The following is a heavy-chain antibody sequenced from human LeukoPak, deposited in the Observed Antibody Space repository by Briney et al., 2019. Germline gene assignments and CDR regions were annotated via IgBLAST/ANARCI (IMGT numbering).Heavy chain of an antibody. CDR2: INHSGST. CDR1: GGSFSGYY. CDR3: ASSMRYLRPLDY. J-gene: IGHJ4*02. D-gene: IGHD1-14*01. Sequence: SETLSLTCAVYGGSFSGYYWSWIRQPPGKGLEWIGEINHSGSTNYNPSLKSRVTISVDTSKNQVSLKLSSVTAADTAVYYCASSMRYLRPLDYWGQGALVTVSS. V-gene: IGHV4-34*01.